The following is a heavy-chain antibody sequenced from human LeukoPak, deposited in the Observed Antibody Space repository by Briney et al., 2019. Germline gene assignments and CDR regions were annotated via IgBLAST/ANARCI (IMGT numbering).Heavy chain of an antibody. D-gene: IGHD1-26*01. V-gene: IGHV3-74*01. CDR3: AXXGPYSAXDX. Sequence: GGSLRLSCAASGFTFSSYWMHWVRQAPGKGLVWVSRISSDGSSTSYADSVKGRSTISRDNAKNTLHLQMNTLREEDTAVYYCAXXGPYSAXDXWGQGTXXXVSS. CDR2: ISSDGSST. J-gene: IGHJ4*02. CDR1: GFTFSSYW.